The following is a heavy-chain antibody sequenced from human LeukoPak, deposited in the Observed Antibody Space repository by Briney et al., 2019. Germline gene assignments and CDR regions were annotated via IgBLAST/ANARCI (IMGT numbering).Heavy chain of an antibody. CDR2: ISDSGGST. D-gene: IGHD3-22*01. J-gene: IGHJ4*02. V-gene: IGHV3-23*01. CDR1: GFAFRNNA. CDR3: ASSYGTSAYYPFDY. Sequence: PGGSLRLPCVASGFAFRNNAMSWVRQAPGKGLEWVSLISDSGGSTYYADSVKGRFTISRDNSKKTLYLQMTTLRAEDTAVYYCASSYGTSAYYPFDYWGRGTLVTVFS.